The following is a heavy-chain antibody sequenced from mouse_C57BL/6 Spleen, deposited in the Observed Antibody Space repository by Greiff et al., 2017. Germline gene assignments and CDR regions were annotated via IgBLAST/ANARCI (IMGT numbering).Heavy chain of an antibody. CDR1: GYTFTSYW. Sequence: VQLQQPGAELVRPGTSVKLSCKASGYTFTSYWMHWVKQRPGQGLEWIGVIDPSDSYTNYTQKFKGKATLTVDTSSSTAYRQLSSLTSEDSAVYYCASGPLDYWGQGTTLTVSS. J-gene: IGHJ2*01. CDR3: ASGPLDY. CDR2: IDPSDSYT. V-gene: IGHV1-59*01.